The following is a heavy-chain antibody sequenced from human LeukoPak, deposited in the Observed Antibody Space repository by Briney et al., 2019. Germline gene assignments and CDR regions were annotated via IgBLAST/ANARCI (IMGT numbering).Heavy chain of an antibody. CDR2: INPNSGGT. CDR3: ASRPDQHLLYYFEY. CDR1: GYTFTGYY. J-gene: IGHJ4*02. V-gene: IGHV1-2*02. Sequence: ASVKVSCKASGYTFTGYYMHWVRQAPGQGLEWMGWINPNSGGTKYAQKFQGRVTMTSDASISTAYMELSSLRSDDTAVYYCASRPDQHLLYYFEYWGQGALVTVSS. D-gene: IGHD2-15*01.